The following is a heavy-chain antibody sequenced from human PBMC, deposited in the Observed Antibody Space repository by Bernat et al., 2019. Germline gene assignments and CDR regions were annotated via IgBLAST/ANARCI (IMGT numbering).Heavy chain of an antibody. Sequence: EVQLVESGGGLVQPGGSLKLSCAASGFTFSGSAMHWVRQASGKGLEWVGRIRSKANSYATAYAASVKGRFTISRDDSKNTAYLQMNSLKTEATAVYYCTGGSLYYFAYWGQGTLVTVSS. D-gene: IGHD3-16*01. V-gene: IGHV3-73*01. J-gene: IGHJ4*02. CDR3: TGGSLYYFAY. CDR1: GFTFSGSA. CDR2: IRSKANSYAT.